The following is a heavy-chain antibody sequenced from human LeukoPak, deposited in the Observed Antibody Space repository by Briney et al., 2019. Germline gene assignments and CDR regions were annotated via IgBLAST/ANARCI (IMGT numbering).Heavy chain of an antibody. V-gene: IGHV3-7*01. D-gene: IGHD2-2*01. Sequence: GGSLRLPCAASGFTFSSYWMSWVRQAPGKGLEWVANIKQDGSEKYYVDSVKGRFTISRDNAKNSLYLQMNSLRAEDTAVYYCARESGYCSSTSCYYYYYYYMDVWGKGTTVTVSS. CDR2: IKQDGSEK. CDR1: GFTFSSYW. CDR3: ARESGYCSSTSCYYYYYYYMDV. J-gene: IGHJ6*03.